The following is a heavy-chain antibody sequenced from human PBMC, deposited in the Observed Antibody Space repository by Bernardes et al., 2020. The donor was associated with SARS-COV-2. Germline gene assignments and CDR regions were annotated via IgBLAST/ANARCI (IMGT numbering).Heavy chain of an antibody. V-gene: IGHV3-23*01. CDR1: GFIFSSYA. J-gene: IGHJ4*02. Sequence: GGSLRLFCAASGFIFSSYAMSWVRQAPGKGLEWVSAISGSGGSTYYADSVKGRFTIARDNSKNTLYLQMNSLRAEDTAVYYCAKDAHVAVAGSGFWGQGTLVTVSS. CDR2: ISGSGGST. CDR3: AKDAHVAVAGSGF. D-gene: IGHD6-19*01.